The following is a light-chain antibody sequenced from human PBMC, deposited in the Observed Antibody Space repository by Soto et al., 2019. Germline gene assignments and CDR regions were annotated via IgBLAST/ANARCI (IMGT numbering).Light chain of an antibody. J-gene: IGKJ1*01. CDR1: QSVTNS. CDR3: QQYDDWPPRWT. Sequence: EIVMTQSPATLSVSPGERAALSCRASQSVTNSLAWYQQKPGQAPRLLIYEASTRATGMPARFSGSGSGTQFTLTISSLQSEDFAVYYCQQYDDWPPRWTFGQGTRVEI. V-gene: IGKV3-15*01. CDR2: EAS.